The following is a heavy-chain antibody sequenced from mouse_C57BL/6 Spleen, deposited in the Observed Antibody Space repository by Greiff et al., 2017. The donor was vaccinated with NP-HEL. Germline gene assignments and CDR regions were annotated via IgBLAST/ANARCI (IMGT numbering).Heavy chain of an antibody. CDR1: GYTFTSYW. CDR3: ARGDSY. J-gene: IGHJ2*01. CDR2: IDPSDSYT. V-gene: IGHV1-50*01. Sequence: VQLQQPGAELVKPGASVKLSCKASGYTFTSYWMQWVKQRPGQGLEWIGEIDPSDSYTNYNQKFKGKATLTVDTSSSTAYMQLSSLTSEDSAVYYCARGDSYWGQGTTLTVSS.